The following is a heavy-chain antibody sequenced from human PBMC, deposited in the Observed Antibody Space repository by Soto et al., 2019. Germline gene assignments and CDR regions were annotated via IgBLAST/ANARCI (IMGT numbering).Heavy chain of an antibody. CDR1: GYTFTSYD. D-gene: IGHD3-3*01. J-gene: IGHJ5*02. CDR2: MNPNSGNT. Sequence: ASVKVSCTASGYTFTSYDISWVRQATGQGLEWMGWMNPNSGNTGYAQKFQGRVTMTRNTSISTAYMELSSLRSEDTAVYYCARVLILGFLDTPEWFDPWGPGTLVTVSS. CDR3: ARVLILGFLDTPEWFDP. V-gene: IGHV1-8*01.